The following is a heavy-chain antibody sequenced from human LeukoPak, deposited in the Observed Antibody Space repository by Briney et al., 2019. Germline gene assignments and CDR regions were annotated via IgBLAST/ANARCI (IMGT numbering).Heavy chain of an antibody. CDR3: ARDTDYDSPFFDY. J-gene: IGHJ4*02. D-gene: IGHD3-22*01. CDR1: GGSISSGSYF. CDR2: IYPSGST. V-gene: IGHV4-61*02. Sequence: PSETLSLTCTVSGGSISSGSYFWSWIRQPAGKGLEWIGRIYPSGSTNYNPSLKSRVTISVDTSKNQFSLKLSSVTAADTAVYYCARDTDYDSPFFDYWGQGTLVTVSS.